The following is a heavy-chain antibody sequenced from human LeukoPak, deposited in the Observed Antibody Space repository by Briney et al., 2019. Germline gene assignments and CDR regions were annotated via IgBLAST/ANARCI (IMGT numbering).Heavy chain of an antibody. D-gene: IGHD2-2*01. CDR1: GFTFDDYA. Sequence: PGRSLRLSCTASGFTFDDYAMHWVRQAPGEGLEWVSYISWNSGSVAYADSVKGRFTISRDNAKNSLYLQMNSLRTEDTALYYCAKGAGVGYCSSTSCFGDAFDIWGQGTMVTVSS. CDR3: AKGAGVGYCSSTSCFGDAFDI. V-gene: IGHV3-9*01. CDR2: ISWNSGSV. J-gene: IGHJ3*02.